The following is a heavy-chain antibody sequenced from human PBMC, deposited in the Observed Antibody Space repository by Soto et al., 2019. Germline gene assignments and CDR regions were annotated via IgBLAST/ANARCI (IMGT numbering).Heavy chain of an antibody. Sequence: QVQLVQSGAELKKPGASVKVCCKASGYTFSNYDMNWVGQATGQGTEWIGWVNPNNGDTGYAQKFQGRVTLTTDISTTTAYTELTSLRSEYTAIYYCAKVSRKGSAIDFDYWAQGTLITVSS. CDR3: AKVSRKGSAIDFDY. CDR1: GYTFSNYD. D-gene: IGHD3-10*01. CDR2: VNPNNGDT. J-gene: IGHJ4*02. V-gene: IGHV1-8*01.